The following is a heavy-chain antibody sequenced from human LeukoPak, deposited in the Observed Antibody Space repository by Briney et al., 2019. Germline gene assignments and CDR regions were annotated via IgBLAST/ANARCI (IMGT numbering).Heavy chain of an antibody. J-gene: IGHJ4*02. CDR3: ARQNQLLYGYYFDY. D-gene: IGHD2-2*02. Sequence: ASVTVSCKASGGTFSSYAISWVRQAPGQGLEWMGGIIPIFGTANYAQKFQGRVTITTDESTSTAYMELISLRSEDTAVYYCARQNQLLYGYYFDYWGQGTLVTVSS. V-gene: IGHV1-69*05. CDR1: GGTFSSYA. CDR2: IIPIFGTA.